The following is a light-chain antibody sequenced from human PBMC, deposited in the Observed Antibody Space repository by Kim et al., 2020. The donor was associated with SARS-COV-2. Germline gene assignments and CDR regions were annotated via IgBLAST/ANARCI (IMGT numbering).Light chain of an antibody. Sequence: EIVLTQSPGTLSLSPGEGATLSCRASQSVSSNHLAWYQHKPGQAPRVLIYATSDRAAGIPDRFSGSGSGTDFTLTIRRLEPEDFAVYYCQQYGTTPLVSFGPGTKVHIK. CDR1: QSVSSNH. CDR2: ATS. CDR3: QQYGTTPLVS. J-gene: IGKJ3*01. V-gene: IGKV3-20*01.